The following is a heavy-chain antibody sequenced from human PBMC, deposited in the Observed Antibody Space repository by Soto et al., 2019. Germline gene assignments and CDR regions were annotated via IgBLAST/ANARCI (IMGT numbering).Heavy chain of an antibody. J-gene: IGHJ6*03. V-gene: IGHV2-5*02. D-gene: IGHD1-20*01. Sequence: SGPTLVNPTQTLTLTCTFSGFSLNNNGMCVGWIRQTPGKALEWLALIYWDDDKRYSPSLKRRLTITKDTSKNQVVLTLTNLDPVDTATYYCVHRRPNWNFYNMDVWGKGTTVTVSS. CDR2: IYWDDDK. CDR3: VHRRPNWNFYNMDV. CDR1: GFSLNNNGMC.